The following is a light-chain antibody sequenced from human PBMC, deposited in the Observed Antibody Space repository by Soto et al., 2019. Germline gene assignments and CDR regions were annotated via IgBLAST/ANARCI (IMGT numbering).Light chain of an antibody. CDR3: QQYNNWWGT. CDR1: QSVSSN. CDR2: GAS. Sequence: EIVMTQSPSTRSVSPGERATLSCRASQSVSSNLAWYQQKPGQAPRLLIYGASNRATGIPARFSGSGSGTEFTLTISSLQSEDFAVYYCQQYNNWWGTFGQGTKVDIK. V-gene: IGKV3-15*01. J-gene: IGKJ1*01.